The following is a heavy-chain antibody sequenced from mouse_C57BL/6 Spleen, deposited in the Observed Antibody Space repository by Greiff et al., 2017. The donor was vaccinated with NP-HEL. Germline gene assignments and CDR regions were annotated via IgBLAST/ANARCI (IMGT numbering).Heavy chain of an antibody. V-gene: IGHV14-4*01. CDR2: IDPENGDT. Sequence: VQLQQSGAELVRPGASVKLSCTASGFNIKDDYMHWVKQRPEQGLEWIGWIDPENGDTEYASKFQGKATITADTSSNTAYLQLSSLTSEDTAVYYCTTNLIITGVARGFWYFGVWGTETTVSASS. CDR3: TTNLIITGVARGFWYFGV. D-gene: IGHD1-1*01. CDR1: GFNIKDDY. J-gene: IGHJ1*03.